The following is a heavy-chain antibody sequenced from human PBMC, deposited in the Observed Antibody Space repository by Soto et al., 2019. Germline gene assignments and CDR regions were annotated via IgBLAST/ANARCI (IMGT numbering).Heavy chain of an antibody. J-gene: IGHJ3*02. Sequence: QVQLQESGPGLVKPSQTLSLTCTVSGGSISSGGYYWSWIRQHPGKGLEWIGYIYYSGSTYYNPSFNSRVTISVDTSNNPFSLKLSFVTASDTAVYYCARTRVVVAAPKAFDIGGQGTMVTV. CDR2: IYYSGST. D-gene: IGHD2-15*01. CDR1: GGSISSGGYY. CDR3: ARTRVVVAAPKAFDI. V-gene: IGHV4-31*03.